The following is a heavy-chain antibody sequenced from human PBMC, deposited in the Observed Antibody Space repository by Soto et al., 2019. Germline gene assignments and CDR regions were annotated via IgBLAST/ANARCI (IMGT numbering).Heavy chain of an antibody. V-gene: IGHV3-23*01. D-gene: IGHD3-10*01. Sequence: EVQLLESGGGLVQPGGSLRLSCAASGFNFSHYAMSWVRQAPGKGLEWVSGISASGGSIYAADSVKGRFPISRDNSKNTLFLKRNSLSADDTAVYSCAKDASSHRGSYFDYWGHGTLVTVSS. J-gene: IGHJ4*01. CDR2: ISASGGSI. CDR1: GFNFSHYA. CDR3: AKDASSHRGSYFDY.